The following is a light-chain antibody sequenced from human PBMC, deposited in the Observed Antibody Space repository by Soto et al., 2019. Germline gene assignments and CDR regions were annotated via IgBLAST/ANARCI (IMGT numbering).Light chain of an antibody. J-gene: IGLJ3*02. Sequence: QSFLTQPPSSSGSPGQSVTISCTGTSSDIGGYNSVSWYQQHPGKAPRLMIYEVNKRPSGVPDRFSGSKSGYTASLTVSGLQTEDEAFYYCSSSAGIYHYLVFGGGTQLTVL. CDR1: SSDIGGYNS. CDR2: EVN. CDR3: SSSAGIYHYLV. V-gene: IGLV2-8*01.